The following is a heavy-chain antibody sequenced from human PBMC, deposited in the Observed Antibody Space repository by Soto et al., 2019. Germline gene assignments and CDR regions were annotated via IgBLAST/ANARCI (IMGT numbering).Heavy chain of an antibody. V-gene: IGHV1-69*13. Sequence: ASVKVSCKASGGTFSSYAISWVRQAPGQGLEWMGGIIPIFGTANYAQKFQGRVTITADESTSTAYMELSSLRSEDTAVYYCARDATYYYDSSGYEQGNWFDPWGQGTLVTVS. CDR2: IIPIFGTA. CDR1: GGTFSSYA. CDR3: ARDATYYYDSSGYEQGNWFDP. J-gene: IGHJ5*02. D-gene: IGHD3-22*01.